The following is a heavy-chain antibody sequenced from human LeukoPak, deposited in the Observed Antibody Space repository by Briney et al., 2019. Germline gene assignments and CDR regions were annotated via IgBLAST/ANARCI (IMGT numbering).Heavy chain of an antibody. CDR3: ARGDFWSGYYPWDY. V-gene: IGHV4-34*01. J-gene: IGHJ4*02. CDR2: INHSGST. Sequence: SETLSLTCAVYGGSFSGYYWSWIRQAPGKGLEWIGEINHSGSTNYNPSLKSRVTISVDTSKNQFSLKLSSVTAADTAVYYCARGDFWSGYYPWDYWGQGTLVTVSS. D-gene: IGHD3-3*01. CDR1: GGSFSGYY.